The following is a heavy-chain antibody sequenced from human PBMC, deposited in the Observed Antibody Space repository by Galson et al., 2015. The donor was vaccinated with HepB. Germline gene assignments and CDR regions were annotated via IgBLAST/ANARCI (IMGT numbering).Heavy chain of an antibody. J-gene: IGHJ6*02. Sequence: SVKVSCKASGYTFTTSYMHWVRQAPGQGLEWMGVINPSGGSTSYAQKFQGRVTMTRDTSTSTVYMELSSLRSEDTAVYYCARSPGGMDVWGQGTTVTVSS. CDR1: GYTFTTSY. CDR2: INPSGGST. V-gene: IGHV1-46*01. CDR3: ARSPGGMDV.